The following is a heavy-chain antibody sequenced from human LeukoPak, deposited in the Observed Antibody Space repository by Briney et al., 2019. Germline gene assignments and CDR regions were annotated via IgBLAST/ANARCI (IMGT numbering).Heavy chain of an antibody. CDR2: IIPIFGTA. CDR3: ARADDYVWGSRPYY. V-gene: IGHV1-69*06. D-gene: IGHD3-16*01. J-gene: IGHJ4*02. Sequence: ASVKVSCKASEGTFSSYAISWVRQTPGQGLEWMGGIIPIFGTANYAQKFQGRVTITADKSTSTAYMELSSLRSEDTAVYYCARADDYVWGSRPYYWGQGTLVTVPS. CDR1: EGTFSSYA.